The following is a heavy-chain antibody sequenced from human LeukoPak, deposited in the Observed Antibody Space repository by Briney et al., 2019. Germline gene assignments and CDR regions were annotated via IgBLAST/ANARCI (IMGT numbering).Heavy chain of an antibody. CDR1: VYSISSGYY. CDR3: ARGYCSGGSCYHIKGAFDI. Sequence: SETLSLTCAVSVYSISSGYYWGWIRQPPGKGLEWIGCIYHSGSSYYNPSLRSRVTISVDTSKNQFSLKLSSVTAADTAVYYCARGYCSGGSCYHIKGAFDIWGQGTMVTVSS. V-gene: IGHV4-38-2*01. CDR2: IYHSGSS. J-gene: IGHJ3*02. D-gene: IGHD2-15*01.